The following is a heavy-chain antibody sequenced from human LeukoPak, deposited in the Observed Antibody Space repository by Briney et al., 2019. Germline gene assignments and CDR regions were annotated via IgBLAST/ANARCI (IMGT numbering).Heavy chain of an antibody. Sequence: ASVKVSSEAPRYTFTGTSMRWVRPAPGQGLEWMGWLNPNNGGTHHAQTFQGRVTMTRDTSISTAYMEQSRLRSDDTAVYYWAIGYALYSGRYIDFDYWGQGTLVTVSS. J-gene: IGHJ4*02. CDR3: AIGYALYSGRYIDFDY. V-gene: IGHV1-2*02. CDR1: RYTFTGTS. CDR2: LNPNNGGT. D-gene: IGHD1-26*01.